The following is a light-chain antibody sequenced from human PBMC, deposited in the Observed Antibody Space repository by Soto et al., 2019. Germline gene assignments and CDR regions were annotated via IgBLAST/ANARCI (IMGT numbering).Light chain of an antibody. Sequence: QSVLTQPGSVSGSPGQSITICCTGTSGDIGSYNRVSWYQQHPGKAPKLIIYEVTDRPSGVSNCGSGSKSGNTASPTNAGLQAEDEAEYSCRSYTTINPRACVFGTGTKLTVL. V-gene: IGLV2-14*01. J-gene: IGLJ1*01. CDR1: SGDIGSYNR. CDR2: EVT. CDR3: RSYTTINPRACV.